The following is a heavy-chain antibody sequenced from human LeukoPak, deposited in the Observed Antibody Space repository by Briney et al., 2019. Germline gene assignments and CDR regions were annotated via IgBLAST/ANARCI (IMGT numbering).Heavy chain of an antibody. CDR2: IGSDGGSP. CDR1: GFTFSSYA. CDR3: AREYCSGGSCQYYFDY. V-gene: IGHV3-64*01. Sequence: GGSLRPSCAASGFTFSSYAMHWVRQAPGKGLEYVSGIGSDGGSPFHVNSVKGRFTISRDNSKNTLYLQMGSLRAEDMAVYYCAREYCSGGSCQYYFDYWGQGTLVTVSS. J-gene: IGHJ4*02. D-gene: IGHD2-15*01.